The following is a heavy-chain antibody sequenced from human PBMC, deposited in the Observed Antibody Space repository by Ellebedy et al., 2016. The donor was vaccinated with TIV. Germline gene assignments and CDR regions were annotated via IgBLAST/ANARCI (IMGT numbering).Heavy chain of an antibody. J-gene: IGHJ3*01. CDR1: GFTFSTYW. Sequence: GESLKISCAASGFTFSTYWMHWVRQAPGKGLEWVASITSGSDYIHYTDSVKGRFTISRDNAKNSLFLQLDSLRADDTALYYCARELVGYCSTWGQGTMVTVSS. D-gene: IGHD2-15*01. V-gene: IGHV3-21*01. CDR3: ARELVGYCST. CDR2: ITSGSDYI.